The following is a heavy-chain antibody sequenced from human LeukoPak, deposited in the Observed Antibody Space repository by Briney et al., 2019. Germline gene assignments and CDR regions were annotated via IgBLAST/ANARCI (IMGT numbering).Heavy chain of an antibody. CDR3: ARDPSHYYYTDV. CDR2: INPKSGGI. V-gene: IGHV1-2*02. J-gene: IGHJ6*03. CDR1: GGTFSSYG. Sequence: ASVKVSCKASGGTFSSYGISWVRQAPGQGLEWMGWINPKSGGIKHAQKLQGRVTMTRDTSINTVYMELSSLTSDDRAVYYCARDPSHYYYTDVWGKGTTVIVSS.